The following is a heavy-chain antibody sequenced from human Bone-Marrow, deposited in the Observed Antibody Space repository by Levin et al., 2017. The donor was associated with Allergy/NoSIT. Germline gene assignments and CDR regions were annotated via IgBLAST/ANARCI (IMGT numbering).Heavy chain of an antibody. CDR2: IKQDGSEK. Sequence: GESLKISCAASGFTFSSYWMSWVRQAPGKGLEWVANIKQDGSEKYYVDSVKGRFTISRDNAKNSLYLQMNSLRAEDTAVYYCARDLAPFIAAPRDYYYGMDVWGQGTTVTVAS. J-gene: IGHJ6*02. CDR3: ARDLAPFIAAPRDYYYGMDV. V-gene: IGHV3-7*01. D-gene: IGHD6-13*01. CDR1: GFTFSSYW.